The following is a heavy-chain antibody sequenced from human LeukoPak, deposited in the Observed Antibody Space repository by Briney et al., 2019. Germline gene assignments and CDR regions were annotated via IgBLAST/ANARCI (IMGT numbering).Heavy chain of an antibody. V-gene: IGHV3-30-3*01. Sequence: PGGSLRLSCAASGSTFSSYAMHWVRQAPGKGLEWVAVISYDGSNKYYADSVKGRFTISRDNSKNTLYLQMNSLRAEDTAVYYCAREGIQLWLVGMDVWGQGTTVTVSS. J-gene: IGHJ6*02. CDR3: AREGIQLWLVGMDV. CDR1: GSTFSSYA. CDR2: ISYDGSNK. D-gene: IGHD5-18*01.